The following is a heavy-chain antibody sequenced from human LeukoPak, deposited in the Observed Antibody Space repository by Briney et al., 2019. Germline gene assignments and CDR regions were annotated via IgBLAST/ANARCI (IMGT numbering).Heavy chain of an antibody. J-gene: IGHJ4*02. CDR2: IYYSGSA. CDR1: GDSLYRGDHL. V-gene: IGHV4-61*08. CDR3: ARTTHPYEKPWPSFDF. D-gene: IGHD5-12*01. Sequence: SETQTLPCTLSGDSLYRGDHLWSWIRQPPGKGLEWIAYIYYSGSAKYNPSLQSRVTISAERPRNQISLRVASVTAADTAVYYCARTTHPYEKPWPSFDFWGQGVLVTVSS.